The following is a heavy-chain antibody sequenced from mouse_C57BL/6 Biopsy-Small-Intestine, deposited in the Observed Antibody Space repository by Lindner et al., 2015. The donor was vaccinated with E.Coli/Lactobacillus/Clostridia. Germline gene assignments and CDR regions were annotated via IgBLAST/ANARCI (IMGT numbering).Heavy chain of an antibody. CDR2: IDPEDGET. Sequence: VQLQESGAELVKPGASVKLSCTASGFNIKDCYMHWVKQRTEQGLEWIGRIDPEDGETKYAPKFQGKATITVDTSSNTAYLQLSSLTSEDTAVYYCASSYYYGSSYCAMDYWGQGTSVTVSS. D-gene: IGHD1-1*01. CDR3: ASSYYYGSSYCAMDY. CDR1: GFNIKDCY. V-gene: IGHV14-2*01. J-gene: IGHJ4*01.